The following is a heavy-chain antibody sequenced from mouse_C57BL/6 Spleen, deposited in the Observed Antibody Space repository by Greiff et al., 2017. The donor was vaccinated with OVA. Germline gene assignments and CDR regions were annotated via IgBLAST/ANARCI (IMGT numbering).Heavy chain of an antibody. CDR1: GFTFSDYG. CDR3: ARQGGLRYYYAMDY. CDR2: ISNLAYSI. V-gene: IGHV5-15*01. Sequence: EVHLVESGGGLVQPGGSLKLSCAASGFTFSDYGMAWVRQAPRKGPEWVAFISNLAYSIYYADTVTGRFTISRENAKNTLYLEMSSLRSEDTAMYYCARQGGLRYYYAMDYWGQGTSVTVSS. D-gene: IGHD2-4*01. J-gene: IGHJ4*01.